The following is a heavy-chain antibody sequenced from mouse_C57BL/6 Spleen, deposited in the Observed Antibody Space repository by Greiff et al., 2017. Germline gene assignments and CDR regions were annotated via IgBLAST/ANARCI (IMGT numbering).Heavy chain of an antibody. D-gene: IGHD1-1*01. CDR3: ARHGFDY. CDR2: IDPSDSYT. J-gene: IGHJ2*01. CDR1: GYTFTSYW. V-gene: IGHV1-59*01. Sequence: QVQLQQPGAELVRPGTSVKLSCKASGYTFTSYWMHWVKQRPGQGLEWIGVIDPSDSYTNYNQKFKGKATLTVDTSSSTAYMQLSSLTSEDSAVYYCARHGFDYWGQGTTLTVSS.